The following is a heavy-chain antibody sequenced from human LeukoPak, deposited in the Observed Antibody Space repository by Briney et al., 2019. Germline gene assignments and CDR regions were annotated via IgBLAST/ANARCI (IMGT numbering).Heavy chain of an antibody. V-gene: IGHV3-48*03. J-gene: IGHJ6*04. CDR2: ISSSGCTI. D-gene: IGHD2-15*01. CDR1: GFTFSSYE. Sequence: GGSLRLSCAASGFTFSSYEMNWVRQAPGKGLEWVSYISSSGCTIYYADSVKGRFTISRDNAKNSLYLQMNSLRAEDTAVYYCARDQGSGYYYYGMDVWGKGTTVTVSS. CDR3: ARDQGSGYYYYGMDV.